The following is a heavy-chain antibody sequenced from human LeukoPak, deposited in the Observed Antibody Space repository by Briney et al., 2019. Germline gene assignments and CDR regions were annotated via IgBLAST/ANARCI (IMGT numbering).Heavy chain of an antibody. CDR1: GFFFSNYA. D-gene: IGHD2-2*03. CDR3: ARIDGYCSSASCYSRLDY. J-gene: IGHJ4*02. Sequence: GRSLRLSCAASGFFFSNYAIHWVRQAPGTGLEWVSYISSGSGYIYYAGSVKGRFTISRDNAKNSLYLQMNSLRAEDTGIYYCARIDGYCSSASCYSRLDYWGQGILVTVSS. CDR2: ISSGSGYI. V-gene: IGHV3-21*04.